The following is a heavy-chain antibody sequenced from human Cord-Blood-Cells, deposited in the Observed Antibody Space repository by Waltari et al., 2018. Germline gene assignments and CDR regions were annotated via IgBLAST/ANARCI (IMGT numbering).Heavy chain of an antibody. CDR3: TRPEEGY. Sequence: EVQLVESGGGLVQPGGSLKLSCAASGFTFSGSAMHWVRQASGKGLEWVGRIRSKANIYATAYAASVKGRFTISRDDSKNTAYLQMNSLKTEDTAVYYCTRPEEGYWGQGTLVTVSS. J-gene: IGHJ4*02. CDR1: GFTFSGSA. CDR2: IRSKANIYAT. V-gene: IGHV3-73*02.